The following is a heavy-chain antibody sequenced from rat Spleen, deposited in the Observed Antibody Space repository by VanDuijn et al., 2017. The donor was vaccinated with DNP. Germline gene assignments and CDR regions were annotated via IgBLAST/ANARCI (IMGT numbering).Heavy chain of an antibody. CDR2: ISSSGGST. D-gene: IGHD1-11*01. V-gene: IGHV5S13*01. CDR1: GFTFSNYD. Sequence: EVQLVESGGGLVQPGRSLKLSCAASGFTFSNYDMAWVRQAPTKGLEWVASISSSGGSTYHPDSVKGRFTISRDNAKNTLPLQMNSLRSEDTATYYCARDGGGPFDYWGQGVMVTVSS. J-gene: IGHJ2*01. CDR3: ARDGGGPFDY.